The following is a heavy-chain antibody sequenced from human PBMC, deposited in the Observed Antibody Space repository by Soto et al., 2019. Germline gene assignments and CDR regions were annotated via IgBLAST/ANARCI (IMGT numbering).Heavy chain of an antibody. V-gene: IGHV3-33*01. D-gene: IGHD6-13*01. CDR3: ARSLAADEYYFDY. J-gene: IGHJ4*02. CDR2: IWYHGSNK. CDR1: GFTFTSFV. Sequence: SGGSLRLSCAASGFTFTSFVMHWVRQAPGKGLEWVAVIWYHGSNKYYADSVKGRFTISRDNSKNTLYLQMNSLRAEDTAVYYCARSLAADEYYFDYWGQGTLVTVSS.